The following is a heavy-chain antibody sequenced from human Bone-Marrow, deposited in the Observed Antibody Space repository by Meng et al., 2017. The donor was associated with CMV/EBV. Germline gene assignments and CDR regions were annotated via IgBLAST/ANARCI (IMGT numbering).Heavy chain of an antibody. D-gene: IGHD3-3*01. CDR1: GFTFSSYA. V-gene: IGHV3-30*04. CDR3: AIDRYDFWSGYYRSNDAFDF. Sequence: GESLKISCAASGFTFSSYAMPRVRQAPGKGLEWVAVISYDGSNKYYADSVKGRFTISRDNSKNTLFLQMNSQRAEDTAVYYCAIDRYDFWSGYYRSNDAFDFWGQGTMVTVSS. CDR2: ISYDGSNK. J-gene: IGHJ3*01.